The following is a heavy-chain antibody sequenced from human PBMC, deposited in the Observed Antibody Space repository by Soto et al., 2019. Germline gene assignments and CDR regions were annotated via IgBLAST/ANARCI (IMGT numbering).Heavy chain of an antibody. CDR2: IIPILGIA. CDR1: GDTFSSYT. CDR3: ARGVVGATPTY. J-gene: IGHJ4*02. V-gene: IGHV1-69*02. D-gene: IGHD1-26*01. Sequence: QVQLVQSGAEVKKPGSSVKVSCKASGDTFSSYTISWVRQAPGQGLEWMGRIIPILGIANYAQKFQGRVTITADKSTSTAYMELSSLRSEDTAVYYCARGVVGATPTYWGQGTLVTVSS.